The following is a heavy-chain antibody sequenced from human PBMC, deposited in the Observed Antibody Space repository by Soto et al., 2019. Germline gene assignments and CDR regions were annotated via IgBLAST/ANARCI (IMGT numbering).Heavy chain of an antibody. J-gene: IGHJ4*02. CDR1: GYSFATSG. Sequence: QVKLVQSGTEVKKPGASIKVSCKASGYSFATSGMSWVRQAPGQGLEWMGWISVYNGNTNYAQNLQDRVTMTTDTSTNTAYLEVRNLRSDDTAVYYCARAGQYYDASGYAICGQGTLVTVSS. V-gene: IGHV1-18*01. CDR3: ARAGQYYDASGYAI. CDR2: ISVYNGNT. D-gene: IGHD3-22*01.